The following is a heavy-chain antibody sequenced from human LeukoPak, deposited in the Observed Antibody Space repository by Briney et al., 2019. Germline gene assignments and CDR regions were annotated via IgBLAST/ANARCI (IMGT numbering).Heavy chain of an antibody. CDR1: GYTFTNYG. J-gene: IGHJ4*02. CDR2: MNPNSGNT. V-gene: IGHV1-8*02. Sequence: VASVKVSCKASGYTFTNYGISWVRQAPGQGLEWMGWMNPNSGNTGYAQKFQGRVTMTRNTSISTAYMELSSLRSEDTAVYYCARGLMTTVVSPVDYWGQGTLVTVSS. D-gene: IGHD4-23*01. CDR3: ARGLMTTVVSPVDY.